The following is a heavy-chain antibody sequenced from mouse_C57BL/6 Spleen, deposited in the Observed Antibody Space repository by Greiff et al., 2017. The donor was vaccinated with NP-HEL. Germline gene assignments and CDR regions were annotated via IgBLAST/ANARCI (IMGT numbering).Heavy chain of an antibody. CDR3: ARYGSSYPTWFAY. CDR2: IYPGSGST. J-gene: IGHJ3*01. V-gene: IGHV1-55*01. CDR1: GYTFTSYW. D-gene: IGHD1-1*01. Sequence: QVQLKQPGAELVKPGASVKMSCKASGYTFTSYWITWVKQRPGQGLEWIGDIYPGSGSTNYNEKFKSKATLTVDTSSSTAYMQLSSLTSEDSAVYYCARYGSSYPTWFAYWGRGTLVTVSA.